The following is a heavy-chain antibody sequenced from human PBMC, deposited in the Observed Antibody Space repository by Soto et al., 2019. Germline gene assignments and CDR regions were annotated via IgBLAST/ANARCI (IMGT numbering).Heavy chain of an antibody. CDR1: GYTFTSYG. V-gene: IGHV1-18*01. D-gene: IGHD4-17*01. CDR3: ARFDYGDFYYSYGMDV. Sequence: ASVKVSCKASGYTFTSYGISWVRQAPGQGLEWMGWISAYNGNTNYAQKLQGRVTMTTDTSTSTAYMELRSLRSDDTAVYYCARFDYGDFYYSYGMDVWGQGTTVTVS. CDR2: ISAYNGNT. J-gene: IGHJ6*02.